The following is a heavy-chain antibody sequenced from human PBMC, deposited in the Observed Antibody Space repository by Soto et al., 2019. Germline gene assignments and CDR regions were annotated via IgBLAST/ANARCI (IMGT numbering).Heavy chain of an antibody. J-gene: IGHJ4*02. CDR2: IYHSGST. D-gene: IGHD3-22*01. CDR1: GGSISSSNW. V-gene: IGHV4-4*02. CDR3: ARANYCDSSGYYFGY. Sequence: SETLSLTCAVSGGSISSSNWWSWVRQPPGKGLEWIGEIYHSGSTNYNPSLKSRVTISVDKSKNQFSLKLSSVTAADTAVYYCARANYCDSSGYYFGYWGQGTLVTVSS.